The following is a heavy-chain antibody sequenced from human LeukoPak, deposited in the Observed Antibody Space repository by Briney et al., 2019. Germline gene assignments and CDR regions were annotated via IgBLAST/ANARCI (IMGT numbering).Heavy chain of an antibody. D-gene: IGHD3-22*01. CDR2: ISSSSSYI. Sequence: GGSLRLSCAASGFTFSSYSMNWVRQAPGKGLEWVSSISSSSSYIYYADSVKGRFTISRDNAKNSLYLQMNSLRAEDTAVYYCARGRDSSGYYVSWGQGTLVTVSS. CDR1: GFTFSSYS. J-gene: IGHJ5*02. CDR3: ARGRDSSGYYVS. V-gene: IGHV3-21*01.